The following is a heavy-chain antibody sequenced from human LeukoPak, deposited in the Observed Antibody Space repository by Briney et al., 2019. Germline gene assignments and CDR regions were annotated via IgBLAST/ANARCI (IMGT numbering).Heavy chain of an antibody. J-gene: IGHJ4*02. CDR3: ASSSSSWNHFDY. Sequence: PGGSLRLSCAASGFTFSGYWMSWVRQAPGKGLEWVANIKQDGSEKYYVDSVKGRFTISRDSAKNSLYLQMNSLRAEDTAVYYCASSSSSWNHFDYWGQGTLVTVSS. CDR2: IKQDGSEK. D-gene: IGHD6-13*01. CDR1: GFTFSGYW. V-gene: IGHV3-7*01.